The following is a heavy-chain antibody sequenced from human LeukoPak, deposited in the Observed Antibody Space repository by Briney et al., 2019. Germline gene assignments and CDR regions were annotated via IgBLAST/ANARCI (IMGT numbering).Heavy chain of an antibody. CDR2: ISGSGGST. CDR3: AKPTIQYYYMDV. CDR1: GFTFSSYA. J-gene: IGHJ6*03. D-gene: IGHD5-18*01. V-gene: IGHV3-23*01. Sequence: SGGSLRLSCAASGFTFSSYAMSWVRQAPGKGLEWVSAISGSGGSTYYADSVKGRFTISRDNSNNTLYLQMNSLRAEDTAVYCCAKPTIQYYYMDVWGKGTTVTVSS.